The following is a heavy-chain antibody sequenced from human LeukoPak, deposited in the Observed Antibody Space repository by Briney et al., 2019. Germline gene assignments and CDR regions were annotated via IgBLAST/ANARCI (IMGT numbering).Heavy chain of an antibody. CDR1: GGSMRGYY. D-gene: IGHD3-22*01. V-gene: IGHV4-59*01. Sequence: SETLSLTCTVSGGSMRGYYWSWIRQTPGGRLGWIGYFYYTGLTRSSPSLESRVTIAGGTSKNLFSLSLTSMTAADTAVYYCARVGPYYYDSSGYYYTDYWGQGTLVTVSS. CDR2: FYYTGLT. CDR3: ARVGPYYYDSSGYYYTDY. J-gene: IGHJ4*02.